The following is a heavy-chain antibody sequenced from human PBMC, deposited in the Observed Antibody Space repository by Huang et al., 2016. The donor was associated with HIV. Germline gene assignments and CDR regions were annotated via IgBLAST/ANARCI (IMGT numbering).Heavy chain of an antibody. V-gene: IGHV3-30*02. CDR1: GFPFSAYG. CDR2: IRYDGNND. D-gene: IGHD6-13*01. Sequence: QVRLVESGGGVVQPGASLTLSCSASGFPFSAYGMGWVRHAPGKGPEWWSFIRYDGNNDYVIGSVKGRFTISRDNSNNTLYLRMNSLRPEDTAVYYCVKERGSSRARSSFDFWGQGTSVIVSS. CDR3: VKERGSSRARSSFDF. J-gene: IGHJ3*01.